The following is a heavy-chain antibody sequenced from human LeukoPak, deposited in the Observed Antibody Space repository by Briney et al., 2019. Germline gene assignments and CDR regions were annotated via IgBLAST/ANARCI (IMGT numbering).Heavy chain of an antibody. CDR3: AKTYLHDAFDI. D-gene: IGHD2-2*01. V-gene: IGHV4-61*02. J-gene: IGHJ3*02. CDR2: IYSSGST. Sequence: SETLSLTCTVSGGSISSGTYYWSWIRQPAGKGLEWIGRIYSSGSTNYNPSLKSRVTMSVDTSKNQFSLKLSSVTAADTAVYYCAKTYLHDAFDIWGQGTMVTVSS. CDR1: GGSISSGTYY.